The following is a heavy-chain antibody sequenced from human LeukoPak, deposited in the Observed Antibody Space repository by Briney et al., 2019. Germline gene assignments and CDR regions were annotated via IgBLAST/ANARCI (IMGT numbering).Heavy chain of an antibody. J-gene: IGHJ6*02. CDR3: ARDLRGYSYYYGMDV. V-gene: IGHV1-46*01. D-gene: IGHD5-12*01. CDR1: GYTFTSYY. Sequence: ASVKVSCKASGYTFTSYYMHWVRQAPGQGLEWMGIINPSGGSTSYAQKFQGRVTMTRDTSTSTVYMELSSLRSEDTAVYYCARDLRGYSYYYGMDVWGQGTTVTVSS. CDR2: INPSGGST.